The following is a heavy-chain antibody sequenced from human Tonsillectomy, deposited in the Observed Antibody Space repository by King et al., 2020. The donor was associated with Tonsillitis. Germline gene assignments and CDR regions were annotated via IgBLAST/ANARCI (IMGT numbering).Heavy chain of an antibody. Sequence: VQLQESGPGLVKPSQTLSLTCAVSGVSVSSGDYSWSWLRQPPGKGLEWIGYIYYSGSTYYNPSLKSRVTISVDTSKNQFSLKLSSVTAADTAVYYCARDRYYDSSGYETQDAFDIWGQGTMVTVSS. CDR3: ARDRYYDSSGYETQDAFDI. CDR2: IYYSGST. J-gene: IGHJ3*02. D-gene: IGHD3-22*01. V-gene: IGHV4-30-4*07. CDR1: GVSVSSGDYS.